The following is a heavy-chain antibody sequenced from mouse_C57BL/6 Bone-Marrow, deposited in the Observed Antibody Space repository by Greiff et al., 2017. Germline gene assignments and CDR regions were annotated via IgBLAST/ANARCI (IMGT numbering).Heavy chain of an antibody. Sequence: QVQLQQSGAELVKPGASVKISCKASGYTFTDSYLNWVKQRPGQGLEWIGKIGPGSGSTSYNEKFKGKATLTADKSSSTAYMQLSSLTSEDSAVYFCARAYYGSRAGAMDYWGQGTSVTVSS. CDR3: ARAYYGSRAGAMDY. D-gene: IGHD1-1*01. CDR2: IGPGSGST. V-gene: IGHV1-77*01. CDR1: GYTFTDSY. J-gene: IGHJ4*01.